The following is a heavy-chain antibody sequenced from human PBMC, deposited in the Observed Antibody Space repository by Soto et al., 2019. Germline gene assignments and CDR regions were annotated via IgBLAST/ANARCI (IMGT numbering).Heavy chain of an antibody. J-gene: IGHJ4*01. V-gene: IGHV1-69*02. CDR3: VSNAGYDAPVDF. CDR2: IVSIIGVA. Sequence: QVHLVQSGPEVKKPGSSVKVSCKASGDAIDKYTFTWVRQAPGQGLEWMGRIVSIIGVATYAQNFQGRVAISEDKSTNTIYVALISLTSADSAVYFRVSNAGYDAPVDFWGHGTLVHVS. CDR1: GDAIDKYT. D-gene: IGHD5-12*01.